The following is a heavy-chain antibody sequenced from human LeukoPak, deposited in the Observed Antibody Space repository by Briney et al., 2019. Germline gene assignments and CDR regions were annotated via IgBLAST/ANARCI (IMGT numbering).Heavy chain of an antibody. CDR2: INPNSGGT. D-gene: IGHD3-22*01. Sequence: ASVKVSCKASGYTFTGYYMHWVRQAPGQGLEWMGWINPNSGGTNYAQKFQGRVTMTRDTSISTAYMELSRLRSDDTAVYYCARDPGGDEVYYYDSSGTFDYWGQGTLVTVSS. J-gene: IGHJ4*02. CDR1: GYTFTGYY. CDR3: ARDPGGDEVYYYDSSGTFDY. V-gene: IGHV1-2*02.